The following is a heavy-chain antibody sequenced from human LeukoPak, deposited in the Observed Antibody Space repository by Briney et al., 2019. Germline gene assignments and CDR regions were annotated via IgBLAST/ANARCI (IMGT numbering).Heavy chain of an antibody. J-gene: IGHJ4*02. CDR3: AKRKYYGEFASTFDY. CDR2: ISGSGGST. D-gene: IGHD4-17*01. Sequence: AGSLTLSCAASGFTFSSYAMSWVRQPPGKGLEWVSAISGSGGSTYYADSVKGRVTISRDKSKNTPYMQMNSLRAEDTAVYYCAKRKYYGEFASTFDYWGQGTLVTVSS. CDR1: GFTFSSYA. V-gene: IGHV3-23*01.